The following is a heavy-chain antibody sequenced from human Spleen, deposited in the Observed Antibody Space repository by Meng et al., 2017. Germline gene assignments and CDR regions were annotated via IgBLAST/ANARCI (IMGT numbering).Heavy chain of an antibody. Sequence: QLQLQESGPGQVKPSETLSLTCTVSGGAISSSSDYWGWIRQPPGKGLEWIGSIYYSGSTYYNPSLKSRVTMSVDTSKNQFSLKLTSVTAADTAVYYCARYHYDSSGYWSDYWGQGTLVTVSS. CDR3: ARYHYDSSGYWSDY. J-gene: IGHJ4*02. CDR1: GGAISSSSDY. D-gene: IGHD3-22*01. CDR2: IYYSGST. V-gene: IGHV4-39*01.